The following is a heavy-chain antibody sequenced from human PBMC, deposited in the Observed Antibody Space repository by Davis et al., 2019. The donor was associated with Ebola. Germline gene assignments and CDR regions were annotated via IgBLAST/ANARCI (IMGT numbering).Heavy chain of an antibody. D-gene: IGHD6-6*01. Sequence: GESLKIPCAASGFTFSDYYMSWIRQAPGQGLAWVSYFSSSGSTIYYADSLKGRFTISRDNAKNSLYLQMNSLRAEYTAVYYCARESAVLFFDYWGQGTLVTVSS. V-gene: IGHV3-11*04. J-gene: IGHJ4*02. CDR3: ARESAVLFFDY. CDR1: GFTFSDYY. CDR2: FSSSGSTI.